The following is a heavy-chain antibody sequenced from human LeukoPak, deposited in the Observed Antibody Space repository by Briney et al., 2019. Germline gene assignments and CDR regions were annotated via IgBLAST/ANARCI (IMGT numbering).Heavy chain of an antibody. CDR1: GYTFTIYG. J-gene: IGHJ4*02. CDR2: ISAYNGNT. V-gene: IGHV1-18*01. Sequence: ASVTVSFTASGYTFTIYGISWVRQAPGQGLEWMGWISAYNGNTNYAQKLQGRVTMTTDTSTSTAYMELRSLRSDDTAVYYCARDSYSSSFDYWGQGTLVTVSS. D-gene: IGHD6-13*01. CDR3: ARDSYSSSFDY.